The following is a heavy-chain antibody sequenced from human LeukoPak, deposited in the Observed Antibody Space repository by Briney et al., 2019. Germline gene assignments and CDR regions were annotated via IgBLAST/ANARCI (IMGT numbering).Heavy chain of an antibody. CDR3: ARGFGAVNRGPSFDY. CDR2: IHYSGST. D-gene: IGHD3-16*01. J-gene: IGHJ4*02. CDR1: GGSMRSYY. V-gene: IGHV4-59*01. Sequence: SETLSLTCTVTGGSMRSYYWSWLRQPPGKGLEWIGSIHYSGSTNYNPSLTSRVTISVDTSKNQFSLKLSSMTAADTAVYYCARGFGAVNRGPSFDYWGQGTLVTVSS.